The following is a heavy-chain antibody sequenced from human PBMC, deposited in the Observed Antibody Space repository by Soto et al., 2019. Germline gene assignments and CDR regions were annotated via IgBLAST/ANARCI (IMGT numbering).Heavy chain of an antibody. J-gene: IGHJ4*02. CDR1: GFTFSSYS. V-gene: IGHV3-21*01. D-gene: IGHD2-2*01. CDR2: ISSSSSYI. Sequence: GGSLSLSCAASGFTFSSYSMNWVRQAPGKGLEWVSSISSSSSYIYYADSVKGRFTISRDNAKNSLYLQMNSLRAEDTAVYYCARDSKGYYVDYWGQGTLVTVSS. CDR3: ARDSKGYYVDY.